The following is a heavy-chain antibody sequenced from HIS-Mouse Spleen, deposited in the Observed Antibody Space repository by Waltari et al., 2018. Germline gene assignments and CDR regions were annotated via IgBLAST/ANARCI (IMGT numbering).Heavy chain of an antibody. Sequence: QLQLQESGPGLVKPSETLSLTCTVSGGSISSRSYYWGWIRQPPGKGLEWIGSIYYCGSTYSHPSLKSRVTISVDTPKTQFSLKLSSVTAADTAVYYCAREIPYSSSWYDWYFDLWGRGTLVTVSS. CDR3: AREIPYSSSWYDWYFDL. D-gene: IGHD6-13*01. CDR1: GGSISSRSYY. J-gene: IGHJ2*01. CDR2: IYYCGST. V-gene: IGHV4-39*07.